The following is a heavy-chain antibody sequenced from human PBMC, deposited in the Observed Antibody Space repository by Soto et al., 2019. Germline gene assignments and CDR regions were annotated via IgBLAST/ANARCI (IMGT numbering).Heavy chain of an antibody. CDR2: IYDSGST. J-gene: IGHJ5*01. CDR3: ARHHTGADREAFLTDLFDP. Sequence: SVTMALPWIVAGGYSRCRIDCCGWLLQTTGKGLEWIGSIYDSGSTYYNVSLKIRVTMEVDTSKSPFTLKLTSVTAADTEVYYCARHHTGADREAFLTDLFDPWGQGTLVNVSS. V-gene: IGHV4-39*01. D-gene: IGHD2-8*02. CDR1: GGYSRCRIDC.